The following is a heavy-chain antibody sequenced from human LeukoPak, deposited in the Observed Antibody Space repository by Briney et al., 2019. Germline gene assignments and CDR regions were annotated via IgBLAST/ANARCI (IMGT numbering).Heavy chain of an antibody. Sequence: SETLSLTCSLSGGSISTYYWTWIRQPPGKGLEWIEDISNSGNTYYNPSLKSRVTMLLDTSKNQFSLKLTSVTAADTAVYYCARVRAGTTTKRAFDIWGQGTLVTVSS. CDR2: ISNSGNT. D-gene: IGHD1-7*01. CDR1: GGSISTYY. J-gene: IGHJ3*02. CDR3: ARVRAGTTTKRAFDI. V-gene: IGHV4-59*01.